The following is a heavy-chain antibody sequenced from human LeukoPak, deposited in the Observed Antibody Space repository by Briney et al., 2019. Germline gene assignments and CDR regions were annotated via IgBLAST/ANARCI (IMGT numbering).Heavy chain of an antibody. CDR3: ARLRDDFWSGYSYRYFDY. CDR2: IYYSGST. Sequence: SETLSLTCTVSGGSISSSSYYWGWIRQPPGKGPEWIGSIYYSGSTYYNPSLKSRVTISVDTSKNQFSLKLSSVTAADTAVYYCARLRDDFWSGYSYRYFDYWGQGTLVTVSS. J-gene: IGHJ4*02. D-gene: IGHD3-3*01. CDR1: GGSISSSSYY. V-gene: IGHV4-39*01.